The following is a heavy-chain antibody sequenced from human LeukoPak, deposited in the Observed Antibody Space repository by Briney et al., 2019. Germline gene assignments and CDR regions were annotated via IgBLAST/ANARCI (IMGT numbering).Heavy chain of an antibody. D-gene: IGHD6-19*01. Sequence: GGSLRLSCAASGFTFSSYGMSWVRQAPGKGLEWVSAISGSGGSTYYADSVKGRFTISRDNSKNTLYLQMNSLRAEDTAVYYCAKVYSSGWYGSSRTTYFDYWGQGTLVTVSS. V-gene: IGHV3-23*01. J-gene: IGHJ4*02. CDR1: GFTFSSYG. CDR2: ISGSGGST. CDR3: AKVYSSGWYGSSRTTYFDY.